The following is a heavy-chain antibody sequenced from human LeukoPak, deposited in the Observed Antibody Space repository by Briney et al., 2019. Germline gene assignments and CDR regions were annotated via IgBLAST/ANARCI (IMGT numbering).Heavy chain of an antibody. Sequence: SETLSLTCAVYGGSFSGYYWSRIRQPPGKGLEWIGEINHSGITNYNPSLKSRVTISVDTSKNQFSLKLSSVTAADTAVYYCARVPGYCSGGSRYGGAFDIWGQGTMVTVSS. CDR1: GGSFSGYY. V-gene: IGHV4-34*01. J-gene: IGHJ3*02. CDR2: INHSGIT. CDR3: ARVPGYCSGGSRYGGAFDI. D-gene: IGHD2-15*01.